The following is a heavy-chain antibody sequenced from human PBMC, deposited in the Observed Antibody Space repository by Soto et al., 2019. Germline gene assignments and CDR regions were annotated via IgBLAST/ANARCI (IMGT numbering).Heavy chain of an antibody. J-gene: IGHJ4*02. CDR2: IYSGGST. V-gene: IGHV3-53*01. Sequence: PGGSLRLSCAASGFTVSSNYMSWVRQAPGKGLEWVSVIYSGGSTYYADSVKGRFTISRDNSKNTLYLQMNSLRAEDTAVYYCARSHIAAPYYFDYWGQGPLV. D-gene: IGHD6-13*01. CDR1: GFTVSSNY. CDR3: ARSHIAAPYYFDY.